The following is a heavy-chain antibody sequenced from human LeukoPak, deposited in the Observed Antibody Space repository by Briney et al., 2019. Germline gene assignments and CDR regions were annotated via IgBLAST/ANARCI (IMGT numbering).Heavy chain of an antibody. CDR2: IYPADSDI. D-gene: IGHD5-24*01. CDR1: GYSINNYW. Sequence: GESLKISCKGSGYSINNYWIGWVRQMPGKGLEWMGIIYPADSDIRYSPSFQGQVTISADKSISTAYLQWSSLKASDTAMYYCARQGKDGYRVVDYWGQGTLVTVSS. CDR3: ARQGKDGYRVVDY. J-gene: IGHJ4*02. V-gene: IGHV5-51*01.